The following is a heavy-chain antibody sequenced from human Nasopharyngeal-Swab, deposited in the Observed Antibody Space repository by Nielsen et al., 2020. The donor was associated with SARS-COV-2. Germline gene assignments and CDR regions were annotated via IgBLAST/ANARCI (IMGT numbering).Heavy chain of an antibody. D-gene: IGHD2-2*01. CDR2: IYYSGST. CDR1: GGSISSSSYY. J-gene: IGHJ4*02. CDR3: VREIVVVPAARRTYFDY. V-gene: IGHV4-39*01. Sequence: SETLSLTCTVSGGSISSSSYYWGWIRQPPGKGLEWIGSIYYSGSTYYNPSLKSRVTISVDTSKNQFSLKLSSVTAADTAVYYCVREIVVVPAARRTYFDYWGQGTLVTVSS.